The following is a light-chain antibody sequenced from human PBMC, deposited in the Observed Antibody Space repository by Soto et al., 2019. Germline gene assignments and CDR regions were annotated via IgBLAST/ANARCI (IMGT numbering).Light chain of an antibody. J-gene: IGKJ1*01. CDR1: QSVLFSSNNKNY. CDR3: QQYYSPPWT. V-gene: IGKV4-1*01. Sequence: DIVMTQSPDSLAVSLGERANINCKSSQSVLFSSNNKNYLAWYQQKPGQSPKLLIYWASTRESGVPDRFSGSGSGTDFTLTISSLQAADVAVYFCQQYYSPPWTFGPGTKVDIK. CDR2: WAS.